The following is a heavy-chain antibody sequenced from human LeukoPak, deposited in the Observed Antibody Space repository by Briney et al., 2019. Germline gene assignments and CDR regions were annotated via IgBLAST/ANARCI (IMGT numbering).Heavy chain of an antibody. V-gene: IGHV1-18*01. D-gene: IGHD3-10*01. CDR2: ISAYNGNT. CDR3: ARDPKYYYGSGSPVNWFDP. J-gene: IGHJ5*02. CDR1: GYTFTSYG. Sequence: ASVKVSCKASGYTFTSYGISWVRQAPGQGLEWMGWISAYNGNTNYAQKLQGRVTMTTDTSTSTAYMELRSLRSDDTAVYYCARDPKYYYGSGSPVNWFDPWGQGTLVTVSS.